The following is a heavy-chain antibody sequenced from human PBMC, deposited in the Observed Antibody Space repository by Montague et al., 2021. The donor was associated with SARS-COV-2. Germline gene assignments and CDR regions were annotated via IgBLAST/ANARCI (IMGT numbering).Heavy chain of an antibody. D-gene: IGHD3-22*01. Sequence: SETLSLICAVYGGSFSDYFWTWIRQPPGKGLEWIGEINHRGTSNYNPSLKSRVSISVDTSKNQFSLYLGSVTAADTAVYYCARGRQHFNMIVVVMTGGEYYFDYWGQGPLVTVSS. CDR3: ARGRQHFNMIVVVMTGGEYYFDY. CDR2: INHRGTS. V-gene: IGHV4-34*01. J-gene: IGHJ4*02. CDR1: GGSFSDYF.